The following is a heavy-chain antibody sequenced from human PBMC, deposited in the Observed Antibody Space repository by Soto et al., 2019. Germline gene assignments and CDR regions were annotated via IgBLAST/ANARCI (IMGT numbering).Heavy chain of an antibody. CDR1: GFTFIDYW. J-gene: IGHJ4*02. V-gene: IGHV3-7*03. Sequence: PWGSRILSCTTSGFTFIDYWMTWVRQAPGKGLEWVANIKEDGSQMFYLDSVKGRFTVSRDNAKNSLYLQMNYPRAEDTTVYYCAKYSEYSGYDGTYFDYWGQGYLVTVSS. CDR3: AKYSEYSGYDGTYFDY. D-gene: IGHD5-12*01. CDR2: IKEDGSQM.